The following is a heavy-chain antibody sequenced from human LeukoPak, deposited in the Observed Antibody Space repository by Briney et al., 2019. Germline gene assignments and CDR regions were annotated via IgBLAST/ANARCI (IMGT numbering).Heavy chain of an antibody. J-gene: IGHJ4*02. V-gene: IGHV3-15*07. CDR2: VKSKTDGGTT. D-gene: IGHD6-19*01. Sequence: GGSLRLSCVASGFTFQNAWMTWVRQAPGKGLEWVGRVKSKTDGGTTDYAVPVTGRFAISRDDSKNTVYLEMNSLKTEDTAVYYCATVGENRSGYYYWGQGTLVTVSS. CDR1: GFTFQNAW. CDR3: ATVGENRSGYYY.